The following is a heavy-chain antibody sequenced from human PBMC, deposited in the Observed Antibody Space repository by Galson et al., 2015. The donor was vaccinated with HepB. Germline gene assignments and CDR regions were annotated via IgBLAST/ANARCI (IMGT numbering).Heavy chain of an antibody. V-gene: IGHV3-30*18. J-gene: IGHJ4*02. Sequence: SLRLSCAASGFTFSSYGMHWVRQAPGKGLEWVAVISYDGSNKYYADSVKGRFTISRDNSKNTLYLQMNSLRAEDTAVYYCAKADFWSGYDPPPDYWGQGTLVTVSS. CDR1: GFTFSSYG. CDR2: ISYDGSNK. D-gene: IGHD3-3*01. CDR3: AKADFWSGYDPPPDY.